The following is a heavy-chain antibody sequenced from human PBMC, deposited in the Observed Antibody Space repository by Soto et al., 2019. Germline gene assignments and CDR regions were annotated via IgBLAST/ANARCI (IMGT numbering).Heavy chain of an antibody. D-gene: IGHD3-3*01. J-gene: IGHJ4*02. V-gene: IGHV3-21*01. CDR3: ARLPHPDFWSGYYGIDY. CDR1: GFTFSSYS. Sequence: EVQLVESGGGLVKPGGSLRLSCAASGFTFSSYSMNWVRQAPGKGLEWVSSISSSSSYIYYADSVKGRFTISRDNAKNSLYLQMNSLRAEDMAVYYCARLPHPDFWSGYYGIDYWGQGTLVTVSS. CDR2: ISSSSSYI.